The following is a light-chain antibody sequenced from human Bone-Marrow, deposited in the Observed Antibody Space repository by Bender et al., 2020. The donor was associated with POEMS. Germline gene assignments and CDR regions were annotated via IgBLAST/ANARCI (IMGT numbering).Light chain of an antibody. CDR2: QDT. V-gene: IGLV3-1*01. CDR1: DLGDKY. CDR3: QACDTYSVI. J-gene: IGLJ2*01. Sequence: SYEVTQPPSVSVSPGQTASITCSGDDLGDKYVAWYQQKPGQSPVLVIYQDTNRPSGIPERFSGSNSGNTATLTISGTQAMDEADYYCQACDTYSVIFGGGTKLTVL.